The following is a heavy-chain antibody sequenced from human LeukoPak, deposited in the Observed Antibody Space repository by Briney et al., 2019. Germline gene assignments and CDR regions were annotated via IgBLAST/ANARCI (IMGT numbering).Heavy chain of an antibody. V-gene: IGHV4-59*08. CDR3: VGHQGSSTYDY. CDR2: ISYSGSP. D-gene: IGHD2/OR15-2a*01. CDR1: GGSISSYY. J-gene: IGHJ4*02. Sequence: PSGSLSLTCTVSGGSISSYYWSWIRQPPGKGLEWIGYISYSGSPNYKASLMSRITMSVDMSKNHISLRLTSVTAADTAVYYCVGHQGSSTYDYWGQGILVTVSS.